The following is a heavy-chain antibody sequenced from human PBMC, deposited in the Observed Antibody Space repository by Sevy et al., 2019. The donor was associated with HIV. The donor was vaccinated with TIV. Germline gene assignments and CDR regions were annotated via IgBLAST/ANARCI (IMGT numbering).Heavy chain of an antibody. J-gene: IGHJ6*02. CDR3: VKDLTVTTSEGDFHYGMDV. CDR2: INWNSGKV. D-gene: IGHD4-4*01. CDR1: GFMFDDFA. Sequence: QLGGSLRLSCTAPGFMFDDFAMHWVRQRPGKGLEWVSTINWNSGKVDYVDSVKGRFSVSRDNAKSSLFIEMTSLRGEDTALYYCVKDLTVTTSEGDFHYGMDVWGQGTTVTVSS. V-gene: IGHV3-9*01.